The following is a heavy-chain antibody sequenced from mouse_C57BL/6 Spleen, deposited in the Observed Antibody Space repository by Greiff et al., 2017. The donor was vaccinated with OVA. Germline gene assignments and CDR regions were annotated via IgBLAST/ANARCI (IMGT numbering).Heavy chain of an antibody. CDR3: ARDRGYDVYYGFDY. CDR1: GYSITSGYY. J-gene: IGHJ2*01. D-gene: IGHD2-3*01. Sequence: ESGPGLVKPSQSLSLTCSVTGYSITSGYYWNWIRQFPGNKLEWMGYISYDGSNNYNPSLKNRISITRDTSKNQFFLKLNSVTTEDTATYYCARDRGYDVYYGFDYWGQGTTLTVSS. CDR2: ISYDGSN. V-gene: IGHV3-6*01.